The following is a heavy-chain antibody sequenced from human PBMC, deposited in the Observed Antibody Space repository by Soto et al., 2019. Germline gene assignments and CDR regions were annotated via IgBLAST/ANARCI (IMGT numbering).Heavy chain of an antibody. CDR1: GYGFTNYG. J-gene: IGHJ4*02. Sequence: GAAVKVSWKAAGYGFTNYGSSWVRQAPGQGLEWMGWISGHNGNTNYAQKLQGRVTMTTDTSTSTAYMELRSLRSDDTAVYYCARDYYGSASPRPPLFYWAQGPLVT. V-gene: IGHV1-18*01. D-gene: IGHD3-10*01. CDR3: ARDYYGSASPRPPLFY. CDR2: ISGHNGNT.